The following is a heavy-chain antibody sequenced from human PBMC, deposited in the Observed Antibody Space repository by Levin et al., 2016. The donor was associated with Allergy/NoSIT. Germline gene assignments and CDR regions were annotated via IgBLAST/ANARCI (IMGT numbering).Heavy chain of an antibody. CDR1: GFIFDDYA. CDR2: ISWNGYTR. J-gene: IGHJ6*02. V-gene: IGHV3-9*01. Sequence: GGSLRLSCAASGFIFDDYAMHWVRQAPGKGLEWVSGISWNGYTRGYADSVKGRFTISRDNAKNSLYMQMNSLRGEDTAVYYCAKGLYNYGFGGDGMDVWGQGTTVTVSS. CDR3: AKGLYNYGFGGDGMDV. D-gene: IGHD5-18*01.